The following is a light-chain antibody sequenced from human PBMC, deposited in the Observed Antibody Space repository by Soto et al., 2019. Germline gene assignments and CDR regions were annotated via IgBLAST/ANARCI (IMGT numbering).Light chain of an antibody. CDR1: QTIISW. V-gene: IGKV1-5*03. Sequence: DIQMTQSPSTLSGSVGDRVNITCRASQTIISWLAWYQQKPGQAPKLLIYKASTLKSGVPSRFSGSGSGTEFTLTISCLQPDDFATYYCQHYKSYSEAFGQGTKVELK. CDR3: QHYKSYSEA. J-gene: IGKJ1*01. CDR2: KAS.